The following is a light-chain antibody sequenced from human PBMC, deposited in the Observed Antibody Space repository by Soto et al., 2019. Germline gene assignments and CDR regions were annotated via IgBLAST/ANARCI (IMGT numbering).Light chain of an antibody. CDR1: SANIGSNP. J-gene: IGLJ1*01. Sequence: QSVLTQPPSASGTPGQRVTVSCSGSSANIGSNPVNWYQQLPGTAPRLLIDSHNQRPSGVPDRFSGSRSGTSASLAISGLQSEDEADYYCAAWDDSLRGRVFGTGT. CDR2: SHN. CDR3: AAWDDSLRGRV. V-gene: IGLV1-44*01.